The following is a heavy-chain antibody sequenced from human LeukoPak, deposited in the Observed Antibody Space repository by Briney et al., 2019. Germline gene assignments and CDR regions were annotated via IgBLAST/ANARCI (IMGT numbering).Heavy chain of an antibody. V-gene: IGHV3-30*18. CDR1: GFTFSSYG. CDR2: ISYDGSNK. Sequence: GGSLRLSCAASGFTFSSYGMHWVRQAPGKGLEWVAVISYDGSNKYYADSVKGRFTISRDNSKNTLYLQMNSLRAEDTAVYYCAKDRLKLWFGGLPDAFDIWGQGTMVTVSS. D-gene: IGHD3-10*01. J-gene: IGHJ3*02. CDR3: AKDRLKLWFGGLPDAFDI.